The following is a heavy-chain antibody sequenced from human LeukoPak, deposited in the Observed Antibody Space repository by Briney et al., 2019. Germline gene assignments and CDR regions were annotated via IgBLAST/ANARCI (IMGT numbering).Heavy chain of an antibody. D-gene: IGHD4/OR15-4a*01. CDR1: GFTVSNYW. J-gene: IGHJ3*02. CDR3: AKDRGILEANYDAFHI. CDR2: IKQDGSEK. Sequence: PGGSLRLSCAASGFTVSNYWMSWVRQAPGKGLEWVANIKQDGSEKYYVDSVKGRFTISRDNAKNSLYLQMNSLRVEDTAVYYCAKDRGILEANYDAFHIWGQGTMVTVSS. V-gene: IGHV3-7*01.